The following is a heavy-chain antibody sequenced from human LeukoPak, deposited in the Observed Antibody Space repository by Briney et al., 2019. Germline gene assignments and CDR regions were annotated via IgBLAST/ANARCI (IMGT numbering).Heavy chain of an antibody. Sequence: GGSLRLSCAASGFTFSRFAMNWVRQAPGKGLEWVSIISKTGDIVSYADSVKGRFTISRDNSKNTVWLQMDSLRDKDTAVYYCAKDQGAYGTHYFDYWGQGTLVTASS. CDR1: GFTFSRFA. CDR2: ISKTGDIV. V-gene: IGHV3-23*01. D-gene: IGHD5-12*01. CDR3: AKDQGAYGTHYFDY. J-gene: IGHJ4*02.